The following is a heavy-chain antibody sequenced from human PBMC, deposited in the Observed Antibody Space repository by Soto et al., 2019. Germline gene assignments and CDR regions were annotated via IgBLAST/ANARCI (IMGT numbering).Heavy chain of an antibody. CDR3: TRLGYQWLVSDYMDV. V-gene: IGHV3-73*01. CDR1: GFTFSGSA. D-gene: IGHD6-19*01. J-gene: IGHJ6*03. CDR2: IRSKANSYAT. Sequence: EVQLVESGGGLVQPGGSLKLSCAASGFTFSGSAMHWVRQASGKGLEWVGRIRSKANSYATAYAASVKGRFTISRDDSKNTGYLQMNSLKTEDTAVYYCTRLGYQWLVSDYMDVWGKGTTVTVSS.